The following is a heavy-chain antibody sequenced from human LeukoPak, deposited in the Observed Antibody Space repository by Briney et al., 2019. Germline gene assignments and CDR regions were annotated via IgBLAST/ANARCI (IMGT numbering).Heavy chain of an antibody. V-gene: IGHV4-59*01. D-gene: IGHD4-17*01. J-gene: IGHJ4*02. CDR1: GGSISSYY. CDR3: ARHYDYGDYELDY. CDR2: IYCSGST. Sequence: SETLSLTCTVSGGSISSYYWSWIRQPPGKGLEWIGYIYCSGSTNYNPSLKSRVTISVDTSKNQFSLKLSSVTAADTAVYYCARHYDYGDYELDYWGQGTLVTVSS.